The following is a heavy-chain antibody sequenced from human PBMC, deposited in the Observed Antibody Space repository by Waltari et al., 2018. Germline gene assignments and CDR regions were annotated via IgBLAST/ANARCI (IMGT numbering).Heavy chain of an antibody. Sequence: QVQLQESGPGQLKPSETLSLTCPVSGSSIRVGHCWGWIQLPPGKGLEWIGSIKHKGNTYYTPSLKSRVTLSLDTSKNQFSLTLTSVTAADTALYYCARDLYGGNAAEYFDPWGQGTLLTVSS. V-gene: IGHV4-38-2*02. D-gene: IGHD4-17*01. CDR2: IKHKGNT. CDR1: GSSIRVGHC. J-gene: IGHJ4*02. CDR3: ARDLYGGNAAEYFDP.